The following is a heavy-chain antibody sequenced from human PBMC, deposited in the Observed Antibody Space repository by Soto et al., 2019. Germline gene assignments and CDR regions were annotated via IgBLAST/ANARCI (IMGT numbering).Heavy chain of an antibody. CDR3: AKDGVTIFGVVTQLIA. V-gene: IGHV3-23*01. CDR1: GFTFNNYA. D-gene: IGHD3-3*01. Sequence: GGSLRLSCAASGFTFNNYAMNWVRQAPGKGLEWVSAISGSAGNTYYTDSVKGRFTISRDNPKSTLYLQMNSLRAEDTAVYYCAKDGVTIFGVVTQLIAWGQGTLVTVSS. J-gene: IGHJ5*02. CDR2: ISGSAGNT.